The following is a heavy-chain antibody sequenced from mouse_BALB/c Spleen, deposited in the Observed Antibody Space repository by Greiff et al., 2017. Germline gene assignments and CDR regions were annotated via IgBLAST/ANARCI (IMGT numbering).Heavy chain of an antibody. CDR1: GYTFTDYN. CDR3: ARHYYGRSGAMDY. CDR2: INPNNGGT. V-gene: IGHV1-18*01. Sequence: VHVKQSGPELVKPGASVKIPCKASGYTFTDYNMDWVKQSHGKSLEWIGDINPNNGGTIYNQKFKGKATLTVDKSSSTAYMELRSLTSEDTAVYYCARHYYGRSGAMDYWGQGTSVTVSS. D-gene: IGHD1-1*01. J-gene: IGHJ4*01.